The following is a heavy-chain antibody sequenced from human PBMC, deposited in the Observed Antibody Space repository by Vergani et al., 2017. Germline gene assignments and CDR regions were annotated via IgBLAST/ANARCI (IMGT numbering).Heavy chain of an antibody. CDR3: ARDPRWGEMATIEGY. D-gene: IGHD5-24*01. CDR1: GFTFDDYT. Sequence: EVQLVESGGVVVQPGGSLRLSCAASGFTFDDYTMHWVRQAPGKGLEWVSYISSSGSTIYYADSVKGRFTISRDNAKNSLYLQMNSLRAEDTAVYYCARDPRWGEMATIEGYWGQGTLVTVSS. V-gene: IGHV3-48*04. J-gene: IGHJ4*02. CDR2: ISSSGSTI.